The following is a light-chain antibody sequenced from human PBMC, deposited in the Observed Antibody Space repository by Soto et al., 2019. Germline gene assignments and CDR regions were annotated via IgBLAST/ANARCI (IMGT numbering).Light chain of an antibody. J-gene: IGKJ1*01. CDR2: AAS. Sequence: DIQMTQSPSSVSSSXEARVIIPXXASQSISNHLNWYQQKPGKAPKLLIFAASSLQSGVPSRFSGSRSGPDFTLTISSLQPEDFATYYCQQSYSSPPTFGQGTKVDIK. CDR1: QSISNH. V-gene: IGKV1-39*01. CDR3: QQSYSSPPT.